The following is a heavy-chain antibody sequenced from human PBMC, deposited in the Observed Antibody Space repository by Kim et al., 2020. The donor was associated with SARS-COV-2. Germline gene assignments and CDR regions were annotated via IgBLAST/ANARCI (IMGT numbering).Heavy chain of an antibody. J-gene: IGHJ6*02. CDR3: ARSHQSVAVAAYYYYGMDV. CDR2: IYYSGST. V-gene: IGHV4-39*01. Sequence: SETLSLTCTVSGGSISSSSYYWGWIRQPPGKGLEWIGSIYYSGSTYYNPSLKSRVTISVDTSKNQFSLKLSSVTAADTAVYYCARSHQSVAVAAYYYYGMDVWGQGTTVTVSS. D-gene: IGHD6-19*01. CDR1: GGSISSSSYY.